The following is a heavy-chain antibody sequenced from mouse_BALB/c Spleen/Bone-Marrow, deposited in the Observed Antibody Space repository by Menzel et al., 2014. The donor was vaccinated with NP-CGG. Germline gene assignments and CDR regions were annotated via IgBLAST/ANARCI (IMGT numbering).Heavy chain of an antibody. D-gene: IGHD4-1*01. Sequence: EVKLMESGGGLVQPGGSLKLSCAASGFDFSRYWMSWVRQAPGKGLEWIGEINLDSSTINYTPSLKDKFIISRDNAKNTLYLQMSKVRSEDTALYYCARGDWAWFVYWGQGTLVTVSA. J-gene: IGHJ3*01. V-gene: IGHV4-1*02. CDR1: GFDFSRYW. CDR2: INLDSSTI. CDR3: ARGDWAWFVY.